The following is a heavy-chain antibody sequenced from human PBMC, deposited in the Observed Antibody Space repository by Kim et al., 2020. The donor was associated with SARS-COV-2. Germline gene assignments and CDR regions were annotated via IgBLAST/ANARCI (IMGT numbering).Heavy chain of an antibody. CDR2: LYTGGSS. J-gene: IGHJ6*03. CDR3: ASVVAEIRDYYYMDV. D-gene: IGHD2-15*01. Sequence: GGSLRLSCAASGFSVSVTYMSCVRQAPGRGLEWVSVLYTGGSSYYADSVKGRFIISRDDSENTLYLRMNSLSAEDTAVYFCASVVAEIRDYYYMDVWGKGTTVTVSS. V-gene: IGHV3-53*01. CDR1: GFSVSVTY.